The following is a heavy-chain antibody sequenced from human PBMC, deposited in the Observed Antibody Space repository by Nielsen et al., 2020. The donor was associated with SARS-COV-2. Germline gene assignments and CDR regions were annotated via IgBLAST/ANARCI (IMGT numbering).Heavy chain of an antibody. D-gene: IGHD6-13*01. V-gene: IGHV5-51*01. CDR1: GYTFTSYW. CDR3: ARLGIAAAALDY. CDR2: IYPGDSDT. J-gene: IGHJ4*02. Sequence: GESLKISCKGSGYTFTSYWIGWVRQMPGKGLEWMGIIYPGDSDTRYSPSFQGQFTISADKFIRTAYLQWSSLKASDTAMYYCARLGIAAAALDYWGQGTLVTVSS.